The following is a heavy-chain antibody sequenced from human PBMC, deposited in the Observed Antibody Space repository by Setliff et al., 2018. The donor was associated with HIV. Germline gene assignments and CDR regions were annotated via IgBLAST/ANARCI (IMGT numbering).Heavy chain of an antibody. Sequence: TLSLTCTVSGGSISSGSYYWSWIRQPAGKGLEWIGRIYSSGSTTYSPSLKSRVTILLDPSKNQFSLKLSSVTAADTAVYYCAGSWSGYPLSFGYWGQGTLVTVSS. CDR1: GGSISSGSYY. J-gene: IGHJ4*02. V-gene: IGHV4-61*02. CDR3: AGSWSGYPLSFGY. CDR2: IYSSGST. D-gene: IGHD3-3*01.